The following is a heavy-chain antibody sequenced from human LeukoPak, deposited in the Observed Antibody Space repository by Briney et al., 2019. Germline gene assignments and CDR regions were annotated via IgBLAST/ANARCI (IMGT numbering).Heavy chain of an antibody. V-gene: IGHV1-46*01. CDR2: INPRGGST. CDR1: GYIFTTYY. J-gene: IGHJ4*02. CDR3: ARVGVTAATADY. Sequence: ASVKVSCKASGYIFTTYYMHWMRQAPGQGPEWMGIINPRGGSTDYAQKFQDRVTTTSDTSTSTVYMELNSLRSEDTAVYFCARVGVTAATADYWGQGTLVTVSS. D-gene: IGHD6-25*01.